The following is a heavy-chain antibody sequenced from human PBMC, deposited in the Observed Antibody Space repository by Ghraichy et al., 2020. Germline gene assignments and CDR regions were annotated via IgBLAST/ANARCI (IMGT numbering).Heavy chain of an antibody. CDR3: ARWRISSSSLFGI. CDR2: ISYSGST. Sequence: SETLSLTCTVSGGSISSSSYYWGWIRQPPGNGLEWIGSISYSGSTYYNPSLKSRVTISVDTSKNQFSLKLSSVTAADTAVYYCARWRISSSSLFGIWGQGRMASV. D-gene: IGHD6-6*01. V-gene: IGHV4-39*07. J-gene: IGHJ3*02. CDR1: GGSISSSSYY.